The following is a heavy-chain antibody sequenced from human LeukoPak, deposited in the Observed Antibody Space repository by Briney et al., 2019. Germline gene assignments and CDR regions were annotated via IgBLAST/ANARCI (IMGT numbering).Heavy chain of an antibody. J-gene: IGHJ4*02. D-gene: IGHD1-26*01. V-gene: IGHV3-48*03. CDR2: ISSSSSVV. CDR1: GFAFSSYE. Sequence: PGGSLRLSCAASGFAFSSYEMNWVRQAPGKGLEWVSYISSSSSVVKYADSVKGRFTISRDNTKNSLYLQMNSLRAEDTAVYYCARGLLVEAGNFDYWGQGTLVTVSS. CDR3: ARGLLVEAGNFDY.